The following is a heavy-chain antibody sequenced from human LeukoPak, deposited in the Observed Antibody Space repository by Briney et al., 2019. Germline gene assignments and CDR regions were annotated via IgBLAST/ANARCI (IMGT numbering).Heavy chain of an antibody. CDR2: ISSNGGST. CDR3: ARLYSSSWYAPHNAFDI. CDR1: GFTFSSYA. J-gene: IGHJ3*02. Sequence: GGSLRLSCAASGFTFSSYAMHWVRQAPGKGLEYVSAISSNGGSTYYANSVKGRFTISRDNSKNTLYLQMGSLRAEDMAVYYCARLYSSSWYAPHNAFDIWGQGTMVTVSS. V-gene: IGHV3-64*01. D-gene: IGHD6-13*01.